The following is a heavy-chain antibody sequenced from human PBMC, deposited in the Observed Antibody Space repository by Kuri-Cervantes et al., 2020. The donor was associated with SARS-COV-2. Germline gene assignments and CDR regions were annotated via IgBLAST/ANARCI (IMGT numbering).Heavy chain of an antibody. Sequence: GESLKISCAASGFTFSSYAMSWVRQAPGKGLEWVSGISGSGGTTFLAASVRGRFTISRDNSENTLFLQMNSLRAEDTAVYYCAKIWVYDFWSGYSSYFDYWGQGTLVTVSS. CDR2: ISGSGGTT. D-gene: IGHD3-3*01. CDR1: GFTFSSYA. J-gene: IGHJ4*02. CDR3: AKIWVYDFWSGYSSYFDY. V-gene: IGHV3-23*01.